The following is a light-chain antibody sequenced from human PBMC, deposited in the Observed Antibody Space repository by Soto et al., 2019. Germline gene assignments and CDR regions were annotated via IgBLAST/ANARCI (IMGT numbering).Light chain of an antibody. V-gene: IGKV3-20*01. CDR3: QHYGSSPLT. Sequence: EIVLTQSPGTLSLSPGERATLSCWASQSVSSSYLAWYQQKPGQAPRLLIYDASSRATGIPDRFSGSGSGTDFTLTISRLEPEDFAVYYCQHYGSSPLTFGQGTKVEIK. CDR2: DAS. J-gene: IGKJ1*01. CDR1: QSVSSSY.